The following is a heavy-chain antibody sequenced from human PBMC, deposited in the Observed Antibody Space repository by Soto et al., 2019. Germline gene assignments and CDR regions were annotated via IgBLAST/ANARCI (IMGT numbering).Heavy chain of an antibody. CDR1: GGSISSGDYY. Sequence: QVQLQESGPGLVKPSQTLSLTCTVSGGSISSGDYYWNWIRQPPGKGLEGIGFIDNSGNTYYNPSLKRRLTISLDTSKNQFSLKLTSVTAADTAVYYCARNDYDYVWESPGGDAFDIWGQGTLIPVSS. CDR3: ARNDYDYVWESPGGDAFDI. CDR2: IDNSGNT. D-gene: IGHD3-16*01. J-gene: IGHJ3*02. V-gene: IGHV4-30-4*01.